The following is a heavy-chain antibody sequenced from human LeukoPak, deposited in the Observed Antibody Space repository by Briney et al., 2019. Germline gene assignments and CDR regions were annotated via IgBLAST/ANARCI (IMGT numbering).Heavy chain of an antibody. V-gene: IGHV3-23*01. CDR3: AKGSRRAHIVVVPAAMWGPIDY. Sequence: PGGSLRLSCAASGFTFSSYGMSWVRQAPGKGLEWVSAISGSGGSTYYADSVKGRFTISRGNSKNTLYLQMNSLRAEDTAVYYCAKGSRRAHIVVVPAAMWGPIDYWGQGTLVTVSS. CDR2: ISGSGGST. D-gene: IGHD2-2*01. CDR1: GFTFSSYG. J-gene: IGHJ4*02.